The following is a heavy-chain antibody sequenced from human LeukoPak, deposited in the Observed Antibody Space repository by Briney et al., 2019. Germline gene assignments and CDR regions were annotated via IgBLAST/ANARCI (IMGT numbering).Heavy chain of an antibody. Sequence: SETLSLTCTVSGGSISSSPFYWGWIRQPPGKGLEWIGSFYYGGSTYYNPSLKSRVTISPDTSRNQFSLKLTSLTAADTAVYYCATYFYSSLTGVLDPFFDFWGQGTLVTVSS. CDR2: FYYGGST. J-gene: IGHJ4*02. CDR3: ATYFYSSLTGVLDPFFDF. CDR1: GGSISSSPFY. D-gene: IGHD3-9*01. V-gene: IGHV4-39*07.